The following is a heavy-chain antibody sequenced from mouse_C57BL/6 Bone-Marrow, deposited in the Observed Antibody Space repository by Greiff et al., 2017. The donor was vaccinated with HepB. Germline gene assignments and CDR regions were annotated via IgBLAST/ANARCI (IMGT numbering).Heavy chain of an antibody. CDR1: GYSITSGYY. CDR3: ARDSGTVVAFDY. J-gene: IGHJ2*01. Sequence: EVQLVESGPGLVKPSQSLSLTCSVTGYSITSGYYWNWIRQFPGNKLEWMGYISYDGSNNYNPSLKNLISITRYTSKNKFFLKLNSVTTEDTATYYCARDSGTVVAFDYWGQGTTLTVSS. CDR2: ISYDGSN. V-gene: IGHV3-6*01. D-gene: IGHD1-1*01.